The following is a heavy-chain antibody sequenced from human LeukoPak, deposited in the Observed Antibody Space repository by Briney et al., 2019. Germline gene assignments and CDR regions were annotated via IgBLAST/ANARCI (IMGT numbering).Heavy chain of an antibody. CDR1: GFTFTSYA. V-gene: IGHV3-23*01. CDR2: IDGNGGTT. J-gene: IGHJ4*02. Sequence: GGSLRLSCVASGFTFTSYAMSWVRQAPGKELEWVSSIDGNGGTTYYADSVKGRFTISRYNSKNTLYLQMNSLRAEDTAVYYCAKTPTLYSRPLDYWGQGTLVPVSS. D-gene: IGHD3-22*01. CDR3: AKTPTLYSRPLDY.